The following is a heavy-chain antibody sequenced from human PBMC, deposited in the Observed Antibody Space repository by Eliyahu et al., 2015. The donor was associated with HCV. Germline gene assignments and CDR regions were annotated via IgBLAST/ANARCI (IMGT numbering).Heavy chain of an antibody. Sequence: EVQLLESGGGLVQPGGSLRLSCAASGFTFSSYAMSWVRQXPGKGLEWVSAISGSGSSTYYADSVKGRFTISRDNSKNTLYLQMNSLRAEDTAVYYCAKGGNVLPWIYYYYGMDVWGQGTTVTVSS. D-gene: IGHD2-8*01. CDR2: ISGSGSST. V-gene: IGHV3-23*01. J-gene: IGHJ6*02. CDR3: AKGGNVLPWIYYYYGMDV. CDR1: GFTFSSYA.